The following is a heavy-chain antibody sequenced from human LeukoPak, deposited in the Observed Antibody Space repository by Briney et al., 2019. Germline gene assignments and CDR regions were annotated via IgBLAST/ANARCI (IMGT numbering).Heavy chain of an antibody. Sequence: PGGSLRLSCAASGFTFSSYAMSWVRQAPGKGLEWVSAISGSGGSTYYADSVKGRFTISRDNSKNTLYLQMNSLRAEDTAVYYCAKPRIVGIAVAPLCWFDPWGQGTLVTVSS. J-gene: IGHJ5*02. D-gene: IGHD6-19*01. V-gene: IGHV3-23*01. CDR2: ISGSGGST. CDR1: GFTFSSYA. CDR3: AKPRIVGIAVAPLCWFDP.